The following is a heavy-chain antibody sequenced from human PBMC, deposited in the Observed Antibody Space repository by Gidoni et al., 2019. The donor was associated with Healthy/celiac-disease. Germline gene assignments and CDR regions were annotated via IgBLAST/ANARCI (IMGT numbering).Heavy chain of an antibody. J-gene: IGHJ4*02. D-gene: IGHD6-13*01. V-gene: IGHV3-53*01. Sequence: EVQLVESGGGLIQPGGSLRLSCAASAFTVSSNYLGWVRQAPGKGLEWVSVIYSGGSTYYADSVKGRFTIARDNSKNTLYLQMNSLRAEDTAVYYCARDTSSSWYFDYWGQGTLVTVSS. CDR3: ARDTSSSWYFDY. CDR2: IYSGGST. CDR1: AFTVSSNY.